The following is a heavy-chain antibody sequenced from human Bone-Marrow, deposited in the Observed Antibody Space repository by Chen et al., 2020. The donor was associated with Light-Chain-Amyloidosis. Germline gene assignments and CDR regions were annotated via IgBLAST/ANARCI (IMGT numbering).Heavy chain of an antibody. CDR2: IYTDGSV. CDR1: GGFMSNYY. Sequence: QVQLQESGPGLVKPSETLSLTCTVSGGFMSNYYWSWIRQPAGEGLEWIGRIYTDGSVNYNPSNASLMTRITMSIDTSKRQFSLKLSSMTAADTAIYYCARDWYDYVWGSYRYPFDYWGQGTLVTVSS. V-gene: IGHV4-4*07. D-gene: IGHD3-16*02. CDR3: ARDWYDYVWGSYRYPFDY. J-gene: IGHJ4*02.